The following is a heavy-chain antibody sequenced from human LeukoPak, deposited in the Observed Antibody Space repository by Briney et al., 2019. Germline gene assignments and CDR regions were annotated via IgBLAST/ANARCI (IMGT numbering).Heavy chain of an antibody. CDR1: GGSISSYY. CDR3: ARSPTYGGYPANFDY. V-gene: IGHV4-59*01. J-gene: IGHJ4*02. D-gene: IGHD5-12*01. CDR2: IYYSGST. Sequence: SETLSLTCTVSGGSISSYYWSWIRQPPGKGLEWIGYIYYSGSTNYNPSLKSRVTISVDTSNNQFSLKLSSVTAADTAVYYCARSPTYGGYPANFDYWGQGTLVTVSS.